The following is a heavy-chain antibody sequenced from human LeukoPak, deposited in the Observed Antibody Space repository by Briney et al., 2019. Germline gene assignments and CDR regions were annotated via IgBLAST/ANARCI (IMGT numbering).Heavy chain of an antibody. Sequence: SETLSLTCTVSGGSISSGDYYWSWLRQPPGKGLEWIGYIYYSGSTYYNPSLKSRVTISVDTSKNQFSLKLSSVTAADTAVYYCAREGTTTVTTGHYGMDVWGQGTTVTVSS. D-gene: IGHD4-17*01. J-gene: IGHJ6*02. CDR2: IYYSGST. CDR3: AREGTTTVTTGHYGMDV. V-gene: IGHV4-30-4*01. CDR1: GGSISSGDYY.